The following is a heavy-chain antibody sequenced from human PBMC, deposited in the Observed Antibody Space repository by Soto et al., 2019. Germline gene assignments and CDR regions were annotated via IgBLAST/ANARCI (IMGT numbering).Heavy chain of an antibody. Sequence: SVKVSCKASGGTFNSYDINWVRQAPGQGLEWMGGIIPIVETPKYAQKFQGRVTITADESTNTVYMELSSLRSEDTAMYYCARNPKDDFWSGYNWFDPWGQGTLVTVSS. CDR2: IIPIVETP. CDR3: ARNPKDDFWSGYNWFDP. CDR1: GGTFNSYD. D-gene: IGHD3-3*01. J-gene: IGHJ5*02. V-gene: IGHV1-69*13.